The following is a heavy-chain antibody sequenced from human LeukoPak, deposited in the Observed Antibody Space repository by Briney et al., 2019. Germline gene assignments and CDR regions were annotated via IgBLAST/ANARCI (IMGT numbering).Heavy chain of an antibody. V-gene: IGHV4-59*08. CDR3: ARHDSFYGSGVDN. J-gene: IGHJ4*02. Sequence: SETLSLTCTVSGGSITPYYWSWIRQPPGKGLEWIGYIYYSGNTNYSPSLKSRVTISVDTSKNQVSLKLTSVTAADTAVYYCARHDSFYGSGVDNWGQGTLVTVSS. D-gene: IGHD3-10*01. CDR2: IYYSGNT. CDR1: GGSITPYY.